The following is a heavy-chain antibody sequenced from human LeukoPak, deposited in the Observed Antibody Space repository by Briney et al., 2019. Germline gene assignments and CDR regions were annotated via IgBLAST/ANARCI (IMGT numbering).Heavy chain of an antibody. CDR2: ISGSGGST. CDR3: AKADYGDYLFDY. Sequence: PGGSLRLSCAASGFTFSSYAMSWVRQAPGKGLEWVSAISGSGGSTYYADSVKGRFTISRDNSKNTLYLQMNSLRAEDTAVYYRAKADYGDYLFDYWGQGTLVTVSS. V-gene: IGHV3-23*01. CDR1: GFTFSSYA. J-gene: IGHJ4*02. D-gene: IGHD4-17*01.